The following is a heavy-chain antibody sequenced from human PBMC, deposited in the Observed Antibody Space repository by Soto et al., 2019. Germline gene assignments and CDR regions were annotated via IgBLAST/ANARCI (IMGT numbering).Heavy chain of an antibody. D-gene: IGHD2-15*01. CDR1: GYTLTELS. CDR3: ATAMVDRLYYYYGMDV. V-gene: IGHV1-24*01. J-gene: IGHJ6*02. CDR2: SDPEDGET. Sequence: ASVKVSCKVSGYTLTELSIHWVRQAPGKGLEWMGGSDPEDGETIYAQNFQGRVTLTEDTSTDTAYMELTSLRSEDTAVYYCATAMVDRLYYYYGMDVWGQATTVTVSS.